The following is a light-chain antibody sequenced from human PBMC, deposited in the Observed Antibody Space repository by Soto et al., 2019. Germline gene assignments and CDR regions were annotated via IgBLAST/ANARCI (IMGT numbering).Light chain of an antibody. CDR3: QQHSSSSPYT. V-gene: IGKV1-5*03. Sequence: DIQMTQSPSTLSASVGDRVTITCRASQSISSWLVWYQQKPGKAPNLLIYKASTLGSGVPSRFSGGGSGTEFTLTISSLQPADFATYYCQQHSSSSPYTFGQGTKLEIK. CDR2: KAS. CDR1: QSISSW. J-gene: IGKJ2*01.